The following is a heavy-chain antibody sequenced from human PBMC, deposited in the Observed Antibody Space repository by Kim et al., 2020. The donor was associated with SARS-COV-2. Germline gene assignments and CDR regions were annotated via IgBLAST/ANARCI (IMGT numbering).Heavy chain of an antibody. J-gene: IGHJ6*02. D-gene: IGHD7-27*01. CDR1: GFTFSSYS. CDR2: ISSSSSYI. CDR3: ARDQLLTGDPRTGMDV. Sequence: GGSLRLSCAASGFTFSSYSMNWVRQAPGKGLEWVSSISSSSSYIYYADSVKGRFTISRDNAKNSLYLQMNSLRAEDTAVYYCARDQLLTGDPRTGMDVWGQGTTVTVSS. V-gene: IGHV3-21*01.